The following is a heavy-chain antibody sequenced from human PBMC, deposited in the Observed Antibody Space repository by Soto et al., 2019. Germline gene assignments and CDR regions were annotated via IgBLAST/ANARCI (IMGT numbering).Heavy chain of an antibody. V-gene: IGHV5-10-1*01. Sequence: DSLTISCKGSGYSFTSYWISLVRQMPGKGLEWMGRIDPSDSYTNYSPSFQGHVTISADKSISTAYLQWSSLKASDTAMYYCASIGFGVPDWFDPWGQGTLVTVSS. D-gene: IGHD3-10*01. CDR2: IDPSDSYT. CDR3: ASIGFGVPDWFDP. CDR1: GYSFTSYW. J-gene: IGHJ5*02.